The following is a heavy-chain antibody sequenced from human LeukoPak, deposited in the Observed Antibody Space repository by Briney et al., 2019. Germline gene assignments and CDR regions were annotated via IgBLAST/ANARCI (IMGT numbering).Heavy chain of an antibody. CDR3: ASHPASGTYFAVFDY. CDR1: GLTFSSHA. Sequence: GGSLRLSCVASGLTFSSHAMTWVRQTPGKGLEWVSGITGSGGSTYHADSVKGRFTISRDNSKNTLYLQMNNLRAEDTAVYYCASHPASGTYFAVFDYWGQGALVTVSS. J-gene: IGHJ4*02. D-gene: IGHD1-26*01. V-gene: IGHV3-23*01. CDR2: ITGSGGST.